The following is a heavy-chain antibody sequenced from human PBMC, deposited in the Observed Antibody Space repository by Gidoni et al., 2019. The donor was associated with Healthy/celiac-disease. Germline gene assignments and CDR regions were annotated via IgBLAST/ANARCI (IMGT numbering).Heavy chain of an antibody. CDR1: GFTFRSYG. Sequence: QVQLVESGGGVVQPGRSLRLSCAASGFTFRSYGMHWVRQAPGKGLEWVAVIWYDGSNKYYADSVKGRFTISRDNSKNTLYLQMNSLRAEDTAVYYCAREMENYYGSGSYIWGQGTLVTVSS. CDR2: IWYDGSNK. CDR3: AREMENYYGSGSYI. J-gene: IGHJ4*02. V-gene: IGHV3-33*08. D-gene: IGHD3-10*01.